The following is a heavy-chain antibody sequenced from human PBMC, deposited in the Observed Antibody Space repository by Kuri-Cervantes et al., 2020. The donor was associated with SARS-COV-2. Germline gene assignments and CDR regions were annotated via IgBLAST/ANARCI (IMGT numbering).Heavy chain of an antibody. CDR3: ARDGGSYYYYGMDV. V-gene: IGHV3-53*01. Sequence: GGSLRLSCAASGFTVSSNYMSWVRQAPGKGLEWVSVIYSGGSTYYADSVKGRFTISRDNSKNTLYLQMNSLRAEDTAVYYCARDGGSYYYYGMDVWGQGTTVTVSS. D-gene: IGHD2-15*01. CDR1: GFTVSSNY. J-gene: IGHJ6*02. CDR2: IYSGGST.